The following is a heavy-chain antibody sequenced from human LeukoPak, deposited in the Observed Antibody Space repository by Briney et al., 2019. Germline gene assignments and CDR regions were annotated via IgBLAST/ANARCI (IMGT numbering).Heavy chain of an antibody. V-gene: IGHV5-51*01. CDR2: IYPGDSDT. Sequence: GESLKTSCKGSGYSFTSYWIGWVRQMPGKGLEWMGIIYPGDSDTRYSPSFQGQVTISADKSINTAYLQWSSLKASDTAIYYCARQTCSGGSCYSGVGWFDPWGQGTLVTVSS. J-gene: IGHJ5*02. CDR3: ARQTCSGGSCYSGVGWFDP. CDR1: GYSFTSYW. D-gene: IGHD2-15*01.